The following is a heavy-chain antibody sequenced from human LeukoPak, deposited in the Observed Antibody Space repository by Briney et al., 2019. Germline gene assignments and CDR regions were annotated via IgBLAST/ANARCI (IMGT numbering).Heavy chain of an antibody. CDR2: INGDGSGT. CDR1: GFTFSSYW. Sequence: PGGSLRLSCAASGFTFSSYWMHWVRQAPGKGLVWVSLINGDGSGTGYADSVRGRFTVSRDTANNTLFLQMSSLRAEDTAMYYCARDTGYSSSLWGQGNLVTVSS. J-gene: IGHJ1*01. CDR3: ARDTGYSSSL. V-gene: IGHV3-74*01. D-gene: IGHD6-6*01.